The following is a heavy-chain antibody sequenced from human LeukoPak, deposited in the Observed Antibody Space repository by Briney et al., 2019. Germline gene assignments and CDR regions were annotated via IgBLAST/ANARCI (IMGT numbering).Heavy chain of an antibody. D-gene: IGHD6-13*01. J-gene: IGHJ2*01. CDR1: GGSISSYY. CDR3: ASRLHIAAAGRRPYWYFDL. V-gene: IGHV4-59*01. CDR2: IYYSGST. Sequence: PSETLSLTCTVSGGSISSYYWSWIRQPPGKGLEWIGYIYYSGSTNYNPSLKSRVTISVDTSKNQFSLKLSSVTAADTAVYYCASRLHIAAAGRRPYWYFDLWGRGTLVTVSS.